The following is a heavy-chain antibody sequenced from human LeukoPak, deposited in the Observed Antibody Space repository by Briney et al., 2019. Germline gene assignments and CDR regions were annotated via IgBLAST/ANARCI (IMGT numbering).Heavy chain of an antibody. Sequence: GGSLRLSCAASGFAFTNYNMNWVRLAPGKGLEWVSSISSSGSYIYYTDSVKGRFTISRDNARNSLYLQMNSLRADDTAVYYCARATSGSWDYWGQGTLVTVSS. D-gene: IGHD6-13*01. CDR3: ARATSGSWDY. V-gene: IGHV3-21*01. J-gene: IGHJ4*02. CDR1: GFAFTNYN. CDR2: ISSSGSYI.